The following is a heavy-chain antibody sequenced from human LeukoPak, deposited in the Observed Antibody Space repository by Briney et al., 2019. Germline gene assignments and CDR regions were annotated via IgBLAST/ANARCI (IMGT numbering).Heavy chain of an antibody. CDR3: ARARYVNSFYAFDI. Sequence: SETLSLTCTVSGGSISSYYWSWIRLPPGKGLEWIGYLSKSGNTNYSPSLKSRVTIFGDTSKNQFFLKLSSVTAADTAVYYCARARYVNSFYAFDIWGQETLVTVSS. V-gene: IGHV4-59*01. J-gene: IGHJ3*02. CDR2: LSKSGNT. D-gene: IGHD3-9*01. CDR1: GGSISSYY.